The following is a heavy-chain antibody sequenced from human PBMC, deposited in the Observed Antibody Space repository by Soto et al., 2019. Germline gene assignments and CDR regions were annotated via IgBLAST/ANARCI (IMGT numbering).Heavy chain of an antibody. D-gene: IGHD3-3*01. CDR2: INHSGST. Sequence: QVQLQQWGAGLLKPSETLSLTCAVYGGSFSGYYWSWIRQPPGKGLEWIGEINHSGSTNYNPSLKSRVTISVDTSKNQFSLKLSSVTAADTAVYYCARGRLRFLEGGAFDIWGQGTMVTVSS. J-gene: IGHJ3*02. CDR1: GGSFSGYY. V-gene: IGHV4-34*01. CDR3: ARGRLRFLEGGAFDI.